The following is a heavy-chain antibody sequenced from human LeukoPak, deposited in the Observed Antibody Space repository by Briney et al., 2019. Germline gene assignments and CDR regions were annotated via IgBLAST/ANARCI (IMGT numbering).Heavy chain of an antibody. CDR3: SAGFCSGTECYSLGS. V-gene: IGHV3-15*01. CDR1: GLTFTNAR. J-gene: IGHJ5*02. D-gene: IGHD2-15*01. CDR2: IKRKTGGGAT. Sequence: GGSLRLSCADSGLTFTNARMTWVRQAPGKGLEWVARIKRKTGGGATEYAAPVTGRFTISRDDSINTMCLQMSSLQTEYTAVYYCSAGFCSGTECYSLGSWGQGTLVTVSS.